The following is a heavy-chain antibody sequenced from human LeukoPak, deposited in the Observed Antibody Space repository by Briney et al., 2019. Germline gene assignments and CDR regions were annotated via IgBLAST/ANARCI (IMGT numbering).Heavy chain of an antibody. CDR3: ATYTHWVAGDV. CDR2: MNQDGSAK. Sequence: GGSLRLSCAASGFTFSNAWMSWVRQAPGKGLEWVANMNQDGSAKGYVDSVKGRFTISRDNARNSLYLQMSSLRPEDTAVYYCATYTHWVAGDVWGQGTTVTVSS. D-gene: IGHD3-16*01. J-gene: IGHJ6*02. V-gene: IGHV3-7*01. CDR1: GFTFSNAW.